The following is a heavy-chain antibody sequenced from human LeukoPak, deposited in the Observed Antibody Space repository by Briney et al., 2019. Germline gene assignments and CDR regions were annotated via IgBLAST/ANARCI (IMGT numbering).Heavy chain of an antibody. Sequence: GGSLRLSCTTSGFAFDDFAMSWVRQPAGKGLEWVGFIRRRAYGGAAEYAASVKGRFIISRDDSKGIAYLQMNSLKTEGTAVYYCSRNGLVDFDYWGQGSRVIVSP. CDR1: GFAFDDFA. J-gene: IGHJ4*02. CDR3: SRNGLVDFDY. CDR2: IRRRAYGGAA. V-gene: IGHV3-49*04.